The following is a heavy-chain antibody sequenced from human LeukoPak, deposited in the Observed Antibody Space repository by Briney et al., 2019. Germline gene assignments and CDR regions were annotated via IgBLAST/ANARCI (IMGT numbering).Heavy chain of an antibody. V-gene: IGHV3-33*01. D-gene: IGHD1-26*01. Sequence: WGSLRLSCAASGLTFRNYGMHWVRQAPGKGLEWVAVIWYDGSNQYYVDSVKGRFTVSRDNAKNKLYLQMNSLRAEDTAVYYCATDRNSGKYYDYWGQGTLVTVSS. CDR2: IWYDGSNQ. CDR3: ATDRNSGKYYDY. CDR1: GLTFRNYG. J-gene: IGHJ4*02.